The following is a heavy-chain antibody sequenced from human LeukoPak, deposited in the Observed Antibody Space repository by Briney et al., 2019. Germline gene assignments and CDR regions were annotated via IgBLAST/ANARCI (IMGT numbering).Heavy chain of an antibody. CDR3: SVDGDSGSYYGPPKMSKYFEY. CDR1: GCTFSSYA. V-gene: IGHV1-69*01. Sequence: SVKVSCKASGCTFSSYAISWVRQAPGQGLEWMGGIIPIFGKANYAQKFQGRVTITADASTSKAYLELSSLRSKDTAGYYCSVDGDSGSYYGPPKMSKYFEYWGQGPRALVSS. D-gene: IGHD1-26*01. J-gene: IGHJ4*02. CDR2: IIPIFGKA.